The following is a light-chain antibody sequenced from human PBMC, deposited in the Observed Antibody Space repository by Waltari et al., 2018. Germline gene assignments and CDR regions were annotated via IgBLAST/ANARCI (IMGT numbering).Light chain of an antibody. V-gene: IGKV1-5*03. J-gene: IGKJ2*01. CDR3: QQYNSYLYT. CDR2: KVY. CDR1: QIISSW. Sequence: IQMTQSPSTLSESVGASVTNTCRASQIISSWLACYQQKQGKAPKLLIYKVYSLESGVPSRFSGSESGTEFTLTISSLQPDDFATYYCQQYNSYLYTFGQGTKLEIK.